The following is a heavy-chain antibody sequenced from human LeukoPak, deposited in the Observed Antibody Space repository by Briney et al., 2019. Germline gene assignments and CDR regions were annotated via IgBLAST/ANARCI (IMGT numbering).Heavy chain of an antibody. V-gene: IGHV3-23*01. Sequence: PGGSLRLSCAASGFTFSSYAMSWVRQAPGKGLEWVSAISGSDGTTYYADSMKGRFTISRDNSKNTVYLQMNSLRAEDTAVYYCARDGVWLEVRFDYWSQGTLVTVSS. D-gene: IGHD5-18*01. J-gene: IGHJ4*02. CDR1: GFTFSSYA. CDR3: ARDGVWLEVRFDY. CDR2: ISGSDGTT.